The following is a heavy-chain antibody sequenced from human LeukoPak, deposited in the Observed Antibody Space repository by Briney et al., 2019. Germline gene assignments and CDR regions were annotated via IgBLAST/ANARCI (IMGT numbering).Heavy chain of an antibody. D-gene: IGHD2-15*01. J-gene: IGHJ6*03. CDR3: ARAQYCSGGSCYGYYYYMDV. CDR1: RGSISSSNYY. V-gene: IGHV4-61*05. Sequence: SETLSLTCSVSRGSISSSNYYWGWIRQPPGKGLEWIGYIYYSGSTNYNPSLKSRVTISVDTSKNQFSLKLSSVTAADTAVYYCARAQYCSGGSCYGYYYYMDVWGKGTTVTISS. CDR2: IYYSGST.